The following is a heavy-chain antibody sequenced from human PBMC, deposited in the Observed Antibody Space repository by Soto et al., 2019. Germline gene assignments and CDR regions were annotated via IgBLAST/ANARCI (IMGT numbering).Heavy chain of an antibody. Sequence: GGSLRLSCAASGFTVSSNYMSWVRQAPGKGLEWVSVIYSGGSTYYADSVKGRFTISRDNSKNTLYLQMNSLRAEDTAVYYCARVESETGYSSGWYRGDAFDIWGQGTMVTVSS. D-gene: IGHD6-19*01. V-gene: IGHV3-66*01. J-gene: IGHJ3*02. CDR1: GFTVSSNY. CDR2: IYSGGST. CDR3: ARVESETGYSSGWYRGDAFDI.